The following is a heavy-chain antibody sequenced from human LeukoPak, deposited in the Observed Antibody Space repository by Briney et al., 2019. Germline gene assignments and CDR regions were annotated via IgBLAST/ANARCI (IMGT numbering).Heavy chain of an antibody. D-gene: IGHD3-22*01. CDR1: GFTFSSYS. V-gene: IGHV3-21*01. J-gene: IGHJ4*02. Sequence: PGGSLRLSCAASGFTFSSYSMNWVRQAPGKGLEWVSYISSSRNYIFYADSVKGRFTISRDNAKNSLYLQMNSLRAEDTAEYYCARDPYYYDSSGYYGEGFDYWGQGTLVTVSS. CDR2: ISSSRNYI. CDR3: ARDPYYYDSSGYYGEGFDY.